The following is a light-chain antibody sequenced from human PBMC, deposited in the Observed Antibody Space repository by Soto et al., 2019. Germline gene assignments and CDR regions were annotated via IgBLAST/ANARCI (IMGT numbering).Light chain of an antibody. CDR2: GAS. J-gene: IGKJ1*01. V-gene: IGKV3-15*01. Sequence: EIVMTQSPATLSVSPGERATLSCRASQSVSSNLAWYQQKPGQAPRLLIYGASTRATVIPARFSGSRSGTEVTLNISSLQSEDFAVYYCQHYNNWPRTFGQGTKVEIK. CDR1: QSVSSN. CDR3: QHYNNWPRT.